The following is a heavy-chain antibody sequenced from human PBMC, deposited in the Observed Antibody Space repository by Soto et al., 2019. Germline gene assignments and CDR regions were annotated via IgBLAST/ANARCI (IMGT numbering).Heavy chain of an antibody. CDR3: ATGGPTPRIAAADTVCWFDP. Sequence: PSETLSLTCTVSGGSISSGGYYWSWIRQPPGKGLEWIGEINRSGSTNCNPSLKSRVTISVDTSVNQFSLKLSSVTAADTAVYYCATGGPTPRIAAADTVCWFDPWGQGTLVTVSS. CDR2: INRSGST. D-gene: IGHD6-13*01. V-gene: IGHV4-39*07. J-gene: IGHJ5*02. CDR1: GGSISSGGYY.